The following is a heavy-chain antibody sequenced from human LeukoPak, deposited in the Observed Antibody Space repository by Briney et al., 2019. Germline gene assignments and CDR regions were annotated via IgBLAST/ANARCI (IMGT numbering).Heavy chain of an antibody. V-gene: IGHV1-69*04. D-gene: IGHD5-12*01. CDR2: ITPMLGIA. J-gene: IGHJ6*02. Sequence: SVKVSCKASGGTFSSYAISWVRQAPGQGLEWMGRITPMLGIANYAQKFQGRVTITADKSTSTAYMELSSLRSEDTAVYYCARDLTRQWLRLGRSEQQLKTPSWHYYYYGMDVWGQGTTVTVSS. CDR3: ARDLTRQWLRLGRSEQQLKTPSWHYYYYGMDV. CDR1: GGTFSSYA.